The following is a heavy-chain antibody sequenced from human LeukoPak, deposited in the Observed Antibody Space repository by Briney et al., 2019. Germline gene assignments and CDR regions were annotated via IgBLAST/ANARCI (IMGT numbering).Heavy chain of an antibody. CDR1: GYTFTSYG. CDR2: ISAYNGNT. CDR3: ARYYYGSGSYWFDY. Sequence: SVKVSCKASGYTFTSYGISWVRQAPGQGLEWMGWISAYNGNTNYAQKLQGRVTMTTDTSTSTAYMELRSLRSDDTAVYHCARYYYGSGSYWFDYWGQGTLVTVSS. J-gene: IGHJ4*02. V-gene: IGHV1-18*01. D-gene: IGHD3-10*01.